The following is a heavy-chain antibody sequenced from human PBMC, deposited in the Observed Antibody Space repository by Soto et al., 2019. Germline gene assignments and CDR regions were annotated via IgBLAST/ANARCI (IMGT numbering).Heavy chain of an antibody. D-gene: IGHD2-2*01. Sequence: EVQLVESGGGVVQPGRSLRLSCSASGFTFDDYAMNWVRQAPGKGLEWVSSISWNSGNIVYADSVRGRFTISRDNAKTTLHLQTISLRAEDTALYYSTKGASTSCFSAFVLWAQATMVTVSS. V-gene: IGHV3-9*01. J-gene: IGHJ3*01. CDR3: TKGASTSCFSAFVL. CDR2: ISWNSGNI. CDR1: GFTFDDYA.